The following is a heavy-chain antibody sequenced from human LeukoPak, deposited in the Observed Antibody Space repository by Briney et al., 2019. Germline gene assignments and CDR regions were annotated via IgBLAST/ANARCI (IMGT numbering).Heavy chain of an antibody. CDR2: IGFGDDSA. Sequence: GGSLRLSCAASGFTFSSYWMNWVRQAPGKGLEWVSTIGFGDDSAYYADSVKGRFTISRDNSKNTLYLQMNYLRAEDTAVYYFAKDPTSVGGRHDWLLDSWGQGTLVTVS. CDR3: AKDPTSVGGRHDWLLDS. D-gene: IGHD3-9*01. V-gene: IGHV3-23*01. J-gene: IGHJ5*02. CDR1: GFTFSSYW.